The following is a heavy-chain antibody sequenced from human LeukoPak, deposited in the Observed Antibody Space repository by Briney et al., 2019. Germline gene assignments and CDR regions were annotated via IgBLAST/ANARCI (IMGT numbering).Heavy chain of an antibody. CDR1: GFTFSSYW. Sequence: GGSLRLSCAASGFTFSSYWMSWVRQAPGKGLEWVANIKQDGSEKYYVDSVKGRFTISRDNAKNSLYLQMNSLRAEDTAVYYCARDLGTCSSTSCYTFYYYYYYYMDVWGKGTTVTVSS. CDR2: IKQDGSEK. J-gene: IGHJ6*03. D-gene: IGHD2-2*02. CDR3: ARDLGTCSSTSCYTFYYYYYYYMDV. V-gene: IGHV3-7*01.